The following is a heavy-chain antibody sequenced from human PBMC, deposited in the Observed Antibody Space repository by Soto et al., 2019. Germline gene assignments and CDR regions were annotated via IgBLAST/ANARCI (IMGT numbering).Heavy chain of an antibody. CDR2: ISAYNGNT. D-gene: IGHD2-21*01. CDR1: GYKFISHS. V-gene: IGHV1-18*01. J-gene: IGHJ6*02. CDR3: ARGAFCGGAPGCRDMDV. Sequence: QIQLVQSGGEVKKPGASVKVSCKSSGYKFISHSITWVRQAPGQGLEWMGRISAYNGNTNYAQKLQGRVTMTTDTSTNTAYTELRSLRSDDTAVYYCARGAFCGGAPGCRDMDVWGQGTTVTVSS.